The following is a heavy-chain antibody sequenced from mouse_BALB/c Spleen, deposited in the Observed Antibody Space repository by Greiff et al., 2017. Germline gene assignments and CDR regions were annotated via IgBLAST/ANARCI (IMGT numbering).Heavy chain of an antibody. CDR3: TRFPHYYGSNAMDY. Sequence: QVQLQQSGAELVKPGASVKLSCKASGYTFTSYYMYWVKQRPGHGLEWIGEINPSNGGTNFNEKFKSKATLTVDKSSSTAYMQLSSLTSEDSAVYYCTRFPHYYGSNAMDYWGQGTSVTVSS. V-gene: IGHV1S81*02. CDR1: GYTFTSYY. CDR2: INPSNGGT. D-gene: IGHD1-1*01. J-gene: IGHJ4*01.